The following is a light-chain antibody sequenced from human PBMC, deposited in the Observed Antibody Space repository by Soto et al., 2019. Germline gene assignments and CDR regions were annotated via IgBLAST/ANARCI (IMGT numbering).Light chain of an antibody. CDR2: DVS. V-gene: IGLV2-14*01. Sequence: VLTQPASVPGSPGQSITISCTGTSSDVGGYNYVSWYQQHPGKAPKLMIYDVSNRPSGVSNRFSGSKSGNTASLTISGLQAEDEADYYCSSYTSSSPYVFGTGTKVTVL. J-gene: IGLJ1*01. CDR1: SSDVGGYNY. CDR3: SSYTSSSPYV.